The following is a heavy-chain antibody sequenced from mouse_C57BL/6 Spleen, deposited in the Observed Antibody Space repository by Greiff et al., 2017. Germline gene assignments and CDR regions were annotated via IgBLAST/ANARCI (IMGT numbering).Heavy chain of an antibody. V-gene: IGHV5-17*01. CDR1: GFTFSDYG. CDR2: ISSGSSTI. CDR3: ARNDGYSYYFDY. Sequence: EVQVVESGGGLVKPVGSLKLSCAASGFTFSDYGMHWVRQAPEKGLEWVAYISSGSSTIYYADTVKGRFTIARDNAKNTLFLQMTSLRCEDTAMYDCARNDGYSYYFDYWGQGTTLTVSA. J-gene: IGHJ2*01. D-gene: IGHD2-3*01.